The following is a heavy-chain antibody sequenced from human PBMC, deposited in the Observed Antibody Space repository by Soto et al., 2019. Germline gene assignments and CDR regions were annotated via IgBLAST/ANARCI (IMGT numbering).Heavy chain of an antibody. J-gene: IGHJ6*02. D-gene: IGHD3-3*01. V-gene: IGHV3-33*01. CDR2: IWYDGSNK. CDR1: GFTFSSYG. CDR3: ARAPIHYDFWSGYYTGQIGDYYYYYGMDV. Sequence: QVQLVESGGGVVQPGRSLRLSCAASGFTFSSYGMHWVRQAPGKGLEWVAVIWYDGSNKYYADSVKGRFTISRDNSKNTLYMQMNRLRAEDTAVYYCARAPIHYDFWSGYYTGQIGDYYYYYGMDVWGQGTTVTVSS.